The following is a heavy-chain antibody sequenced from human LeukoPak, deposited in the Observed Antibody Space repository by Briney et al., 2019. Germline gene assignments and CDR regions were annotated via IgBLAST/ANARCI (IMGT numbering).Heavy chain of an antibody. CDR2: TRNKGSSYTT. J-gene: IGHJ4*02. CDR1: GFTLSDHY. V-gene: IGHV3-72*01. CDR3: ARANIAATHRNLYFDY. D-gene: IGHD6-6*01. Sequence: SGVSLRLSCAASGFTLSDHYMDWVRQAPGKGLEWVGRTRNKGSSYTTEYAASVKGRFIISRDDSKNSLYLQMNSLKTEDTAVYYCARANIAATHRNLYFDYWGQGTLVTVSS.